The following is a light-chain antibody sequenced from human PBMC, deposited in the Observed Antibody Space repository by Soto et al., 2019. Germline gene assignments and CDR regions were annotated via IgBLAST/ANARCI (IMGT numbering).Light chain of an antibody. Sequence: DIQMTQSPSTLSASVGDTVTVTCRASQSVSGWLAWYQQKPGQAHKLLIYDASALPRGVPSRFSGSGSGTNCTLAIASLQPDDFATYYCEQYETCSGTFGPGTKVEI. CDR3: EQYETCSGT. CDR2: DAS. V-gene: IGKV1-5*01. CDR1: QSVSGW. J-gene: IGKJ1*01.